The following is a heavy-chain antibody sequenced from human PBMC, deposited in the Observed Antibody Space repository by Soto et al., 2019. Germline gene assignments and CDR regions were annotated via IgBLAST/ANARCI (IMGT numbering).Heavy chain of an antibody. Sequence: GGSLRLSCAASGFTFSSYWMSWVRQAPGKGLEWVANIKQDGSEKYYVDSVKGRFTISRDNAKNSLYLQMNSLRAKDTAVYYCARDPKWFGESPFRYYYYGMDVWGQGTTVTVSS. CDR3: ARDPKWFGESPFRYYYYGMDV. V-gene: IGHV3-7*05. CDR1: GFTFSSYW. J-gene: IGHJ6*02. CDR2: IKQDGSEK. D-gene: IGHD3-10*01.